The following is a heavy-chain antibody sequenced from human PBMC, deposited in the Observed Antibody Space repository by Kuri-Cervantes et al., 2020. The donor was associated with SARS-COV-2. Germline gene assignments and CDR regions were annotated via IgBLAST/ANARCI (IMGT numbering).Heavy chain of an antibody. D-gene: IGHD3-10*01. V-gene: IGHV4-38-2*01. CDR1: DSSISSDYY. CDR2: IYSGST. Sequence: GSLRLSCGVSDSSISSDYYWGWIRQPQGKGLEWIGSIYSGSTYYNPSLKSRVTISVDTSKNQFSLKLSSVTAADTAVYYCARGDYGSGSPFHDVFDVWGQGTMVTVSS. CDR3: ARGDYGSGSPFHDVFDV. J-gene: IGHJ3*01.